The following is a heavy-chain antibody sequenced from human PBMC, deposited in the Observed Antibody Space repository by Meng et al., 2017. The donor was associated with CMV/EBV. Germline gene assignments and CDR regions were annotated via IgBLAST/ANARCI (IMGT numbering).Heavy chain of an antibody. CDR3: TRGANWGSPFDH. V-gene: IGHV1-69*01. Sequence: SCQSSGDTSRTYALRWVRQAPGQGLEWMGGIIPFFHTTYYAQKFQDRVIFTSDEDTKTVYMELRSLRSEDTAVYFCTRGANWGSPFDHWGQGALVTVSS. CDR1: GDTSRTYA. CDR2: IIPFFHTT. D-gene: IGHD7-27*01. J-gene: IGHJ4*02.